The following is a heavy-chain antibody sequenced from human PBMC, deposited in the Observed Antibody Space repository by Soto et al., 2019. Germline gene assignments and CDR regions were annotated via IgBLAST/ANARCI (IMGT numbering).Heavy chain of an antibody. D-gene: IGHD6-19*01. CDR2: TTTYNGNT. J-gene: IGHJ4*02. CDR3: ARDNGQWLVG. Sequence: QVQLVQSGAEVKKPGASVKVSCKTSGYGFTAYGITWVRQAPGQGFEWMVRTTTYNGNTKYAQKVQGRVTMATDTSTSTAYMEWRSLRFDDTAVYYCARDNGQWLVGWGQGTLVTVSS. V-gene: IGHV1-18*01. CDR1: GYGFTAYG.